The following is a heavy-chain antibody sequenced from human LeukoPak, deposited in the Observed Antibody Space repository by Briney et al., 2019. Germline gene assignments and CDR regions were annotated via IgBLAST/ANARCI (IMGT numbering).Heavy chain of an antibody. Sequence: GGSLRLSCAASGFTFSSYGMHWVRQAPGKGLEWVAFIRYDGSNKYYADSVKGRFTISRDNPKNTLYLQMNSLRAEDTAVYYCAKETSVWFGEPYPDYWGQGTLVTVSS. CDR3: AKETSVWFGEPYPDY. CDR1: GFTFSSYG. J-gene: IGHJ4*02. CDR2: IRYDGSNK. D-gene: IGHD3-10*01. V-gene: IGHV3-30*02.